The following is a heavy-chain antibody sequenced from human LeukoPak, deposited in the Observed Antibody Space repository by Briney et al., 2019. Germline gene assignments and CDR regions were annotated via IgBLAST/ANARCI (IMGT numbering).Heavy chain of an antibody. CDR1: GFTFSGSA. CDR2: IRSKANSYAT. Sequence: GGSLRLSCAASGFTFSGSAMHWVRQASGKGLEWVGRIRSKANSYATAYATSVKGRFTISRDDSRNTAYLQMNSLKTEDTAVYYCTYAFWSGYYTRNFDYWGQGTLVTVSS. V-gene: IGHV3-73*01. D-gene: IGHD3-3*01. CDR3: TYAFWSGYYTRNFDY. J-gene: IGHJ4*02.